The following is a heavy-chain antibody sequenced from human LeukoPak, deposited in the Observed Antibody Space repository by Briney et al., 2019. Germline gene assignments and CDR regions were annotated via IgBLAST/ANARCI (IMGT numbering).Heavy chain of an antibody. CDR2: ISGSGGST. V-gene: IGHV3-23*01. D-gene: IGHD3-22*01. Sequence: PGGSLRLSCAASGFTFSSHAMSWVRQAPGKGLEWVSAISGSGGSTYYADSVKGRFTISRDNSKNTLYLQMNSLRAEDTAVYYCAKGPPYYYDSSGYLDYWGQGTLVTVSS. J-gene: IGHJ4*02. CDR1: GFTFSSHA. CDR3: AKGPPYYYDSSGYLDY.